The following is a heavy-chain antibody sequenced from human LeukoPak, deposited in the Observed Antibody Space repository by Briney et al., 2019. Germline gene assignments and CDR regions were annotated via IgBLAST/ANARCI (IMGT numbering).Heavy chain of an antibody. Sequence: SETLSLTCAVYGGSFSGYYWSWIRQPPGKGLEWIGEINHSGSTNYNPSLKSRVTISVDTSKNQFSLKLSSVTAADTAVYYCARRPPKGRGSSAATLDYWGQGTLVTVSS. CDR1: GGSFSGYY. CDR2: INHSGST. D-gene: IGHD1-26*01. CDR3: ARRPPKGRGSSAATLDY. V-gene: IGHV4-34*01. J-gene: IGHJ4*02.